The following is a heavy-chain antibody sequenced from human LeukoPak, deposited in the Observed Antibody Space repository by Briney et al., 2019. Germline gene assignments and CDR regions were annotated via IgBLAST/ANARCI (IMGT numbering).Heavy chain of an antibody. J-gene: IGHJ4*02. V-gene: IGHV1-18*01. CDR3: ARGGYYDSTGDY. CDR1: GYTFTSYG. Sequence: ASVKVSCKASGYTFTSYGISWVRQAPGQGLEWMGWISAYNGSTNYAQKLQGRVTMTTDTSTSTTYMELKSLRSDDTAVYYCARGGYYDSTGDYWGQGTLVTVSS. D-gene: IGHD3-22*01. CDR2: ISAYNGST.